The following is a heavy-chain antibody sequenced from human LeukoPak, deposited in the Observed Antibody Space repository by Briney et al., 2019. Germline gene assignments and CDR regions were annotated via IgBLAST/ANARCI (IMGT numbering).Heavy chain of an antibody. CDR1: GFTFRSYG. Sequence: PGGSLRLSCAASGFTFRSYGIHWVRQAPGKGLEGVAVISFDGSNKYYVDSVKGRVTISRDNSKNIVYLLLNSLRIEDTALYYCAKDGEIWSYQGGGMDVWGQGTTVTVSS. V-gene: IGHV3-30*18. J-gene: IGHJ6*02. D-gene: IGHD1-26*01. CDR3: AKDGEIWSYQGGGMDV. CDR2: ISFDGSNK.